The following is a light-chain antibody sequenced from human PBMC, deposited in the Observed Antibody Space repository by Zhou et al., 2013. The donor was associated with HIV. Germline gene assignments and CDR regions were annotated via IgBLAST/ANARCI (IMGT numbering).Light chain of an antibody. Sequence: IQMTQSPSTLAASVGDTVTITCRANQTIGRWLAWYQQKPGKAPKLLVYATSYLESGVPSRFSGSDSETDCTLTISSLQPDDFATYWCQQYHSFPYTFGQGTKLEIK. CDR1: QTIGRW. J-gene: IGKJ2*01. V-gene: IGKV1-5*03. CDR2: ATS. CDR3: QQYHSFPYT.